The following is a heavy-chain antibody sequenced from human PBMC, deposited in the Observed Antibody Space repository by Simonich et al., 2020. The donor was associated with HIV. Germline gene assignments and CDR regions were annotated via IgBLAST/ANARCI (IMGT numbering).Heavy chain of an antibody. CDR3: ARDGRKGSSTSCSDY. V-gene: IGHV3-21*01. J-gene: IGHJ4*02. CDR1: GFTFSSYS. D-gene: IGHD2-2*01. CDR2: ISSSSSYI. Sequence: EVQLVESGGGLVKPGGSLRLSCAASGFTFSSYSMKWVSQAPGKVLEWGSSISSSSSYIYYADSVKGRFTISRDNAKTSLYLQMNILRAEDTAVYYGARDGRKGSSTSCSDYWGQGTLVTVSS.